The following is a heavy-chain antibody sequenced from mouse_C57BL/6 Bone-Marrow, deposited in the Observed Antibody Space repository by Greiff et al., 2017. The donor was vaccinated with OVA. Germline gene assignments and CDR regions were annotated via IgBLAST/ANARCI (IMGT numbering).Heavy chain of an antibody. Sequence: EVQLQQSGAELVRPGASVKLSCKASGYTFTDYYISWVKQRPEQGLGWVGWIDPENGDTEYASKFQGKAPITADTSSNTAYLQLSSLTSEDTAVYYCTQYYGSSYTYWYFDVWGTGTTVTVSS. CDR3: TQYYGSSYTYWYFDV. J-gene: IGHJ1*03. D-gene: IGHD1-1*01. CDR1: GYTFTDYY. CDR2: IDPENGDT. V-gene: IGHV14-4*01.